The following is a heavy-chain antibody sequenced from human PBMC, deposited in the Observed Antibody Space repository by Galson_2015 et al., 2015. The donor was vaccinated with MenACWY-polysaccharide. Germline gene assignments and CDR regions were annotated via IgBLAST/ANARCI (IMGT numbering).Heavy chain of an antibody. Sequence: ETLSLTCSVSRGSIIARDYCWGWIRQTPGKGLEWMGTIYFSGDTFYNPSLKSRITISLDTSRNQFSLKLTSVTAADTAVYFCAAYYASGSSFAYWGQGT. V-gene: IGHV4-39*07. CDR1: RGSIIARDYC. CDR2: IYFSGDT. D-gene: IGHD3-10*01. CDR3: AAYYASGSSFAY. J-gene: IGHJ4*02.